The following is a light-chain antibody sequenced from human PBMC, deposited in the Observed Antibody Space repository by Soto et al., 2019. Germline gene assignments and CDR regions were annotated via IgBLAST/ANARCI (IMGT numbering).Light chain of an antibody. J-gene: IGKJ2*01. CDR3: MQGTHWPPT. CDR2: KVS. V-gene: IGKV2-30*01. Sequence: DVVMTQSPLSLLVPLGQPASISCRSSQSLVSSDGNSYLNWFHQRPGQSPRRLIYKVSNRDSGVPDRFSGSGSDTDFTLKISRVETEDVGVYYCMQGTHWPPTFGQGTKLEI. CDR1: QSLVSSDGNSY.